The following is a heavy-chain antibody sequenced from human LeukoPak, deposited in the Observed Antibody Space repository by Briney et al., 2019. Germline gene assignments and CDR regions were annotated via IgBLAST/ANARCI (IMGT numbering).Heavy chain of an antibody. J-gene: IGHJ3*02. Sequence: PSETLSLTCTVSGGSISSSSYYWGWIRQPPGKGLEWIGSIYYSGSTYYNPSLKSRVTISVDTSKNQFSLKLSSVTAADTAVYYCARLSHLEPTAMVINPAFDIWGQGTMVTVSS. CDR1: GGSISSSSYY. V-gene: IGHV4-39*07. CDR3: ARLSHLEPTAMVINPAFDI. D-gene: IGHD5-18*01. CDR2: IYYSGST.